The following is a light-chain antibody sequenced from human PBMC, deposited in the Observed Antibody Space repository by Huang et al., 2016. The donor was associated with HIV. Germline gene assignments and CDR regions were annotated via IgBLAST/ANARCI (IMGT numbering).Light chain of an antibody. CDR3: QQYDNWPLT. CDR2: GAS. CDR1: QSVSAN. J-gene: IGKJ3*01. Sequence: EIVMTQSPATLSVSPGERATLSCRASQSVSANVAWYQQKPGQAPRLLIYGASTRATGLPARFSGSGSGTEFTLTISSLQSEDFAFYYCQQYDNWPLTFGPGTKMDIK. V-gene: IGKV3-15*01.